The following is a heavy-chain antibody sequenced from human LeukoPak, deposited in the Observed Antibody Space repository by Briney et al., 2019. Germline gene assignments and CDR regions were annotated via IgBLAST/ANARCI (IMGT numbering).Heavy chain of an antibody. CDR2: IYYSGST. CDR3: ARERTARWFDP. J-gene: IGHJ5*02. CDR1: GGSISSSSYY. D-gene: IGHD2-21*02. Sequence: SETLSLTCTVSGGSISSSSYYWGWIRQPPGKGLEWIGSIYYSGSTYYNPSLKSRVTISVDTSKSQFSLKLSSVTAADTAVYYCARERTARWFDPWGQGTLVTVSS. V-gene: IGHV4-39*07.